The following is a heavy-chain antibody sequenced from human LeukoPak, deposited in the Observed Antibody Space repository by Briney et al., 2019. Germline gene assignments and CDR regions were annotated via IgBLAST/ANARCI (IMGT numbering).Heavy chain of an antibody. D-gene: IGHD6-25*01. V-gene: IGHV3-23*01. J-gene: IGHJ4*02. CDR2: INGRGDST. CDR1: GFSFSTYI. Sequence: GGSLRLSCAASGFSFSTYIMNWVRQAPGKGLEWVSAINGRGDSTFYADSVKGRFTISRDNAKNTLYLQMNSLRLEDTAVYYCARENLAAAADYWGQGTVVTVSS. CDR3: ARENLAAAADY.